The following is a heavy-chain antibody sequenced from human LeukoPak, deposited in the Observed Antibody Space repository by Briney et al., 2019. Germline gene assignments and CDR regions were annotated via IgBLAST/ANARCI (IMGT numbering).Heavy chain of an antibody. CDR2: INPSGGGT. CDR1: GYTFTSYY. V-gene: IGHV1-46*01. D-gene: IGHD5-12*01. J-gene: IGHJ4*02. Sequence: ASVKVSCKASGYTFTSYYMHWVRQAPGQGLEWMGIINPSGGGTSYAQKFQGRVTMTRDTSTSTVYMELSSLRSEDTAVYYCARDEYSGYDLDYWGQGTLVTVSS. CDR3: ARDEYSGYDLDY.